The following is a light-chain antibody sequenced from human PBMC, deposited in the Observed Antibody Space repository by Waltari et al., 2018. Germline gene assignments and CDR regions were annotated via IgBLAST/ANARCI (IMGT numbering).Light chain of an antibody. Sequence: EVVMTQTPATLSVSPGERATLSCRASQRIAPDLAWYQHKPGQAPRLLIYHASTRATAIPTRFRGSGSGTDFTLTISGLQSEDSAVYYCQQYNRWPPLTFGGGTKVEI. CDR2: HAS. CDR3: QQYNRWPPLT. J-gene: IGKJ4*01. CDR1: QRIAPD. V-gene: IGKV3D-15*01.